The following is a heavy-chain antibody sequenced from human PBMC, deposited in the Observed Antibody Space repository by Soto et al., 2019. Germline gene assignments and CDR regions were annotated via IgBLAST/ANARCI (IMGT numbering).Heavy chain of an antibody. V-gene: IGHV3-21*01. D-gene: IGHD3-22*01. CDR1: EFTFSNYA. CDR3: ARDDGYYPRASHAFDI. CDR2: ISSSSSYI. J-gene: IGHJ3*02. Sequence: GGSLRLCCTASEFTFSNYAMSWVRQAPGKGLEWVSSISSSSSYIYYADSVKGRFTISRDNAKNSLYLQMNSLRAEDTAVYYCARDDGYYPRASHAFDIWGQGTMVTVSS.